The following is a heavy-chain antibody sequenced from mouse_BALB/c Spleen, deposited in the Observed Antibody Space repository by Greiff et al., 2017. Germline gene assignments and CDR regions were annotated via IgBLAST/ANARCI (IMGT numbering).Heavy chain of an antibody. CDR1: GFSLTSYG. CDR3: ARDYYDYDVGAMDY. V-gene: IGHV2-9*02. J-gene: IGHJ4*01. D-gene: IGHD2-4*01. Sequence: VKLMESGPGLVAPSQSLSITCTVSGFSLTSYGVHWVRQPPGKGLEWLGVIWAGGSTNYNSALMSRLSISKDNSKSQVFLKMNSLQTDDTAMYYGARDYYDYDVGAMDYWGQGTSVTVSS. CDR2: IWAGGST.